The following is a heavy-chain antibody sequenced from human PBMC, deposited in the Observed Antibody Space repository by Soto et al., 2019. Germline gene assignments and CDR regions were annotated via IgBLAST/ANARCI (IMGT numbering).Heavy chain of an antibody. J-gene: IGHJ4*02. D-gene: IGHD1-7*01. Sequence: SETLSLTCTVSGGSISSGDYYWSWIRQPPGKGLEWIGYIYYSGSTYYNPSLKSRVTISVDTSKNQFSLKLSSVTAADTAVYYCARAWLELPRIDYWGQGTLVTVSS. CDR3: ARAWLELPRIDY. CDR2: IYYSGST. CDR1: GGSISSGDYY. V-gene: IGHV4-30-4*01.